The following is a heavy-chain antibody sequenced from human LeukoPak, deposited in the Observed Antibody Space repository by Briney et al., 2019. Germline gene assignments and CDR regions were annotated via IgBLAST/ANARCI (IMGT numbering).Heavy chain of an antibody. V-gene: IGHV3-30*18. D-gene: IGHD6-19*01. CDR1: GFTFSSYG. CDR2: ISYGGSDK. Sequence: GGSLRLSCAASGFTFSSYGMHWVRQAPGKGLEWVAVISYGGSDKYYADSVKGRFTISRDDSKNRLYLQMNSLRVEDTAIYYCVKLLAVAAPWDGFGTWGQGTMVIVSS. CDR3: VKLLAVAAPWDGFGT. J-gene: IGHJ3*02.